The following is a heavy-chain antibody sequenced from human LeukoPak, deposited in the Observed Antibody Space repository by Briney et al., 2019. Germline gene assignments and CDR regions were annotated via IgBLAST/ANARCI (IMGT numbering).Heavy chain of an antibody. J-gene: IGHJ5*02. CDR2: INHSGST. CDR1: GGSFSGYY. CDR3: AQTIRDWFDP. D-gene: IGHD2-21*01. Sequence: KPSETLSLTCAVYGGSFSGYYWSWIRQPPGKGLEWIGEINHSGSTNYNPSLKSRVTILVDTSKNQFSLKLSSVTAADTAVYYCAQTIRDWFDPWGQGTLVTVSS. V-gene: IGHV4-34*01.